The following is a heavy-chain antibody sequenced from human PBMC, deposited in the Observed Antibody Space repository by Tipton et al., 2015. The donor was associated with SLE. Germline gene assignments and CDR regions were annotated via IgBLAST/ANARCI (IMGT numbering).Heavy chain of an antibody. Sequence: TLSLTCAVYGGSFSGYSWSRIRQPPGKGLEWIGYIYTSGSTNYNPSLKSRVTIFVDTSKSQLSLKLSSVTAADTAVYYCARNCAGDCFGAFDVWGQGTMVSVSP. V-gene: IGHV4-4*08. CDR2: IYTSGST. J-gene: IGHJ3*01. CDR3: ARNCAGDCFGAFDV. CDR1: GGSFSGYS. D-gene: IGHD2-21*01.